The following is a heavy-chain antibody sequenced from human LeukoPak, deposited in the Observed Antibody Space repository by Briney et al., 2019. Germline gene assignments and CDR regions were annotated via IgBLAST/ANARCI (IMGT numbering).Heavy chain of an antibody. D-gene: IGHD5-18*01. CDR1: GFTFSSYS. Sequence: PGGSLRLSCAASGFTFSSYSMNWVRQAPGKGLEWVSYISSSSSTIYYADSVKGRFTISRDNAKNSLYLQMNSLRAEDTAVYYCARGQADTAMVMPLGYWGQGTLVTVSS. J-gene: IGHJ4*02. CDR2: ISSSSSTI. V-gene: IGHV3-48*01. CDR3: ARGQADTAMVMPLGY.